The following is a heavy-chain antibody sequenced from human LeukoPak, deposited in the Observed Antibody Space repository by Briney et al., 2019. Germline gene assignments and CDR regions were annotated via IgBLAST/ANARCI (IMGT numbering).Heavy chain of an antibody. Sequence: PSETLSLTCTVSGGSISSYYWSWIRQPPGKGLEWIGYIYYSGSTNYNPSLKSRVTISVDTSKNQFSLKLSSVTAADTAVYYCARDQGNPHRSGYYYDWYFDLWGRGTLVTVSS. CDR1: GGSISSYY. CDR2: IYYSGST. D-gene: IGHD3-22*01. J-gene: IGHJ2*01. V-gene: IGHV4-59*01. CDR3: ARDQGNPHRSGYYYDWYFDL.